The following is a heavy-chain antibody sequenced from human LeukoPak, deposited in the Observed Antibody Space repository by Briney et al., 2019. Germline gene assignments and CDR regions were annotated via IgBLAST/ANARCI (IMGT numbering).Heavy chain of an antibody. Sequence: PSETLSLTCTVSGGSISSYYWSWIRQPPGKGLEWIGDIYYSGSTNYNPSLKSRVTISVDTSKNQFSLKLSSVTAADTAVYYCARAPLDYGDYVYYFDYWGQGTLVTVSS. CDR3: ARAPLDYGDYVYYFDY. V-gene: IGHV4-59*01. CDR2: IYYSGST. J-gene: IGHJ4*02. CDR1: GGSISSYY. D-gene: IGHD4-17*01.